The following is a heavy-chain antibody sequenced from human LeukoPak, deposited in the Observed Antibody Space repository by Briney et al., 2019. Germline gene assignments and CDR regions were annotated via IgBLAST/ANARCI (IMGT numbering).Heavy chain of an antibody. CDR3: ARDLVDTAMWGFDY. V-gene: IGHV1-69*04. J-gene: IGHJ4*02. D-gene: IGHD5-18*01. CDR1: GGTFSSYA. CDR2: IIPILGIA. Sequence: SVKVSCKASGGTFSSYAISWVRQAPGQGLEWMGRIIPILGIANYAQKFQGRVTITADKSTSTAYMELNRLRSDDTAVYYCARDLVDTAMWGFDYWGQGTLVTVSS.